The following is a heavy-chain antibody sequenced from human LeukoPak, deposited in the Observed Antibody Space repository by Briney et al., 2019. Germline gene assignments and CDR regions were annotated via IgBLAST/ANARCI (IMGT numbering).Heavy chain of an antibody. CDR1: GFTFSSYG. J-gene: IGHJ4*02. CDR3: AKARGIVGATWDY. CDR2: ISYDGSNK. Sequence: GRSLRLSCAASGFTFSSYGMHWVRQAPGKGLEWVAVISYDGSNKYYADSVKGRFTISRDNSKNTLYLQMNSLRAEDTAVYYCAKARGIVGATWDYWGQGTLVTVSS. V-gene: IGHV3-30*18. D-gene: IGHD1-26*01.